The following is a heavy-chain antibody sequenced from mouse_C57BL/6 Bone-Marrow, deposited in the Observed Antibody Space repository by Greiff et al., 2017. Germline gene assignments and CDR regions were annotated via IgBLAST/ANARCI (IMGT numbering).Heavy chain of an antibody. Sequence: DVQLVESGGGLVKPGGSLKLSCAASGFTFSSYAMSWVRQTPEKRLEWVATISDGGSYTYYPDNVKGRFTISRDNAKNNLYLQMSHLKSDDTAMYYCADYYEGAYWGQGTLVTVSA. V-gene: IGHV5-4*01. D-gene: IGHD1-1*01. J-gene: IGHJ3*01. CDR3: ADYYEGAY. CDR2: ISDGGSYT. CDR1: GFTFSSYA.